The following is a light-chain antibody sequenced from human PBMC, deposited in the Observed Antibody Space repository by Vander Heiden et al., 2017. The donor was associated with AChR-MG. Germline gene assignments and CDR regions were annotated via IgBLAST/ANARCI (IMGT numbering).Light chain of an antibody. J-gene: IGKJ3*01. Sequence: EIVLTQPPATLSLSPGPRAALSCRASQSVDSYLAWYQQKPGQPPRLLIYDATNRATGIPARFSGSGSGTDFTLTISSLDPEDFAVYYCQHRSDWPRITFGHGTKLDIK. CDR2: DAT. V-gene: IGKV3-11*01. CDR1: QSVDSY. CDR3: QHRSDWPRIT.